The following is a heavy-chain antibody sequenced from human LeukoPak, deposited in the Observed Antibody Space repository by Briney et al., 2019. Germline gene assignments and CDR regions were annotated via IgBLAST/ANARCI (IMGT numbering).Heavy chain of an antibody. CDR1: GGSISSSN. Sequence: GTLSLTCAVSGGSISSSNWWSWVRQAPGKGLEWVSAISGSGVSTYHADSVKGRFTISRDNSKNTLFLQVDSLRAEDTAVYYCAKESRYDYVWGSYRYTFDYWGQGTLVTVSS. CDR2: ISGSGVST. V-gene: IGHV3-23*01. D-gene: IGHD3-16*02. CDR3: AKESRYDYVWGSYRYTFDY. J-gene: IGHJ4*02.